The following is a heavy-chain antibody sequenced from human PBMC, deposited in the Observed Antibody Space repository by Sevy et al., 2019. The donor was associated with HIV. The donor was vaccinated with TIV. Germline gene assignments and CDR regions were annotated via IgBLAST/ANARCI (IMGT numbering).Heavy chain of an antibody. V-gene: IGHV4-4*07. CDR2: IYTSGST. CDR3: ARDPGQWLAGGYYYYYGMDV. D-gene: IGHD6-19*01. Sequence: KQSQTLSLTCTVSGGSISSYYWSWIRQPAGKGLEWIGRIYTSGSTNYNPSLKSRVTMSVDTSKNQFSLKLSSVTAADTAVYYCARDPGQWLAGGYYYYYGMDVWGQGTTVTVSS. J-gene: IGHJ6*02. CDR1: GGSISSYY.